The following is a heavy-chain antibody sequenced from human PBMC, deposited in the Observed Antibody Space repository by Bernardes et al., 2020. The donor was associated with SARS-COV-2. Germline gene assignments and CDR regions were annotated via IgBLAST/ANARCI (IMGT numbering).Heavy chain of an antibody. CDR1: GYTFTGYY. CDR2: INPNSGGT. D-gene: IGHD3-9*01. CDR3: ARDREHLRYFDWLLAFDY. V-gene: IGHV1-2*02. Sequence: ASVKVSCKASGYTFTGYYMHWVRQAPGQGLEWMGWINPNSGGTNYAQKFQGRVTMTRDTSISTAYMELSRLRSDDTAVYYCARDREHLRYFDWLLAFDYWGQGTLVTVSS. J-gene: IGHJ4*02.